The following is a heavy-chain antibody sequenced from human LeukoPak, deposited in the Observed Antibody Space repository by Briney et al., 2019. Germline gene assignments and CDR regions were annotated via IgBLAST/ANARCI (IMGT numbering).Heavy chain of an antibody. D-gene: IGHD6-6*01. CDR2: ISRNSGSI. J-gene: IGHJ4*02. CDR3: AKASGYIAARPFDY. Sequence: GGSLRLSCAASGFTFDDYAMHWVRQAPGKGLEWVSGISRNSGSIGYADSVKGRFTISRDNAKNSLYLQMNSLRAEDTAVYYCAKASGYIAARPFDYWGQGTLVTVSS. V-gene: IGHV3-9*01. CDR1: GFTFDDYA.